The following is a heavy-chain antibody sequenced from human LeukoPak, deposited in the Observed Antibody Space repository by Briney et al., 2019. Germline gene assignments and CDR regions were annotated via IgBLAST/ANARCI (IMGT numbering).Heavy chain of an antibody. V-gene: IGHV1-69*05. CDR2: IIPIFGTA. D-gene: IGHD1-26*01. CDR3: AKTLRELSGGAFDI. J-gene: IGHJ3*02. CDR1: GGTFSSYA. Sequence: SVKVSCKASGGTFSSYAISWVRQAPGQGLEWMGGIIPIFGTANYAQKFQGRVTITTDESTSTAYMELSSLRSEDTAVYYCAKTLRELSGGAFDIWGQGTMVTVSS.